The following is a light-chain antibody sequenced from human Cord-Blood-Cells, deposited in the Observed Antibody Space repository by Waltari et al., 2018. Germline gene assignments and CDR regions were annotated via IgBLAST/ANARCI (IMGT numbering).Light chain of an antibody. J-gene: IGKJ4*01. CDR3: MQALQTPLT. CDR2: LGS. V-gene: IGKV2-28*01. CDR1: PSLLHSNIYNY. Sequence: IVMTQPPLSLSVTPREPASLSCGSSPSLLHSNIYNYLDWYLQKPGQSPQLLIYLGSNRASGVPDRFSGSGSGTDFTLKISRVEAEDVGVYYCMQALQTPLTFGGGTKVEIK.